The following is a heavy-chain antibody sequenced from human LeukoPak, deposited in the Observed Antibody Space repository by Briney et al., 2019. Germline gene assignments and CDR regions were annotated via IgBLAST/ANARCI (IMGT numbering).Heavy chain of an antibody. CDR3: AKCGGYNYVWGSYRQPFDY. V-gene: IGHV3-23*01. Sequence: SGGSLRLSCAPSGFTFSNYAMNWGRQAPGKGLEWVSTISGSGGSTYYADSVKGRFTISRDNSKNTLYLQMNSLRAEDTAVYYCAKCGGYNYVWGSYRQPFDYWGQGTLVTVSS. J-gene: IGHJ4*02. D-gene: IGHD3-16*02. CDR1: GFTFSNYA. CDR2: ISGSGGST.